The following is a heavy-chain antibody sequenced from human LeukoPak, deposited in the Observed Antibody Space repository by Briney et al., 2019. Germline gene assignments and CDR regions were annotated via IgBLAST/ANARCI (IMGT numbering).Heavy chain of an antibody. V-gene: IGHV4-59*01. J-gene: IGHJ5*02. D-gene: IGHD6-19*01. CDR1: GGSISSYY. CDR3: ARTGDSGWYRWFDP. CDR2: IYYSGST. Sequence: SETLSLTCTVSGGSISSYYWSWIRQPPRKGLEWIGYIYYSGSTTYNSSLKSRVTISVDTSKNQFSLELSSVTTADTAVYYCARTGDSGWYRWFDPWGQGTLVTVSS.